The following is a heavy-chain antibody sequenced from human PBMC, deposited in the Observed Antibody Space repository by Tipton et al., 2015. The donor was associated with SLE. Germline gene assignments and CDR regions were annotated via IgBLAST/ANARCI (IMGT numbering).Heavy chain of an antibody. D-gene: IGHD5-18*01. CDR2: IYYSGST. CDR1: GGSISSHY. V-gene: IGHV4-59*11. CDR3: ARDLRDTAMVPYYYYMDV. J-gene: IGHJ6*03. Sequence: LRLSCTVSGGSISSHYWSWIRQPPGKGLEWIGYIYYSGSTYYNPSLKSRVTISVDTSKNQFSLTLSSVTAADTAVYYCARDLRDTAMVPYYYYMDVWGKGTTVTVSS.